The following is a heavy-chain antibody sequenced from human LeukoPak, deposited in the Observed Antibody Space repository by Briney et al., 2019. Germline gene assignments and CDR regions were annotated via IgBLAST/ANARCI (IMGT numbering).Heavy chain of an antibody. J-gene: IGHJ4*02. CDR3: ARIPRYNSRLDY. CDR1: GYSISSGYY. V-gene: IGHV4-38-2*01. CDR2: IYHSGST. D-gene: IGHD1-20*01. Sequence: SETLSLTCAVSGYSISSGYYWGWIRQPPGKGLEWIGIIYHSGSTYYNPSLKSRVTISVDTSKNQFSLELSSVTAADTAVYYCARIPRYNSRLDYWGQGTLVTVSS.